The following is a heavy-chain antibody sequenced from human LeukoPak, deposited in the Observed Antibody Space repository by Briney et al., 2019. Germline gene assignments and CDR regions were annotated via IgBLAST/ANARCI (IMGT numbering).Heavy chain of an antibody. CDR1: GGSISSYY. CDR3: ARDRSKYPGSSWYDY. V-gene: IGHV4-4*07. J-gene: IGHJ4*02. D-gene: IGHD6-13*01. Sequence: PSETLSLTCSVSGGSISSYYWSWIRQPAGKGLEWIGRIYTSGSTNYNPSLKSRVTMSVDTSKNQFSLKLSSVTAADTAVYYCARDRSKYPGSSWYDYWGQGTLVTVSS. CDR2: IYTSGST.